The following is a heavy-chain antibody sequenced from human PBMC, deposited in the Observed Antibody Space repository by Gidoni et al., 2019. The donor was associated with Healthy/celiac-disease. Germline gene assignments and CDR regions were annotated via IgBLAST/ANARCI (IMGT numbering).Heavy chain of an antibody. D-gene: IGHD3-16*01. Sequence: EVQLLESGGGLVQPGGPLRLSCAASGFTCSSYAMSWVRQAPGTGLEWVSAISGSGGSTYYADSVKGRFTISRDNSKNTLYLQMNSLRAEDTAVYYCAKGGGDYDDYWGQGTLVTVSS. CDR1: GFTCSSYA. J-gene: IGHJ4*02. V-gene: IGHV3-23*01. CDR2: ISGSGGST. CDR3: AKGGGDYDDY.